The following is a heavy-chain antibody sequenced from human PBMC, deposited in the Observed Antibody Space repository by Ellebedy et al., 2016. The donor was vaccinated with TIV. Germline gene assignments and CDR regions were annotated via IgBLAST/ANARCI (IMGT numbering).Heavy chain of an antibody. CDR2: TNPLFGTA. Sequence: AASVKVSCKAAGGTFRKHAISWLRQAPGQGLVWLGGTNPLFGTANYAPRMQGRVTISADESTSTAYMELSSLTSEDTAVYYCAREIGDGGNSWDYWGQGTLVTVSS. V-gene: IGHV1-69*13. J-gene: IGHJ4*02. CDR3: AREIGDGGNSWDY. CDR1: GGTFRKHA. D-gene: IGHD4-23*01.